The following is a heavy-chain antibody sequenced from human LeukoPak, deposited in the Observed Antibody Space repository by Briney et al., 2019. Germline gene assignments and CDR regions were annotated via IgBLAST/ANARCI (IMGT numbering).Heavy chain of an antibody. CDR1: GGTFSSYA. CDR2: IIPIFGTA. J-gene: IGHJ5*02. V-gene: IGHV1-69*05. Sequence: SVKVSCKASGGTFSSYAISWVRQAPGQGLEWMGGIIPIFGTANYAQKFQGRVTITTDESTSTAYMELSSLSSEDTAVYYCASGYYYDSSGYRWFDPWGQGTLVTVSS. D-gene: IGHD3-22*01. CDR3: ASGYYYDSSGYRWFDP.